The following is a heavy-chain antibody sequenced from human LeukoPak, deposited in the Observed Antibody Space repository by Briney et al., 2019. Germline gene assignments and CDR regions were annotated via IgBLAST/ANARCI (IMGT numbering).Heavy chain of an antibody. CDR3: ARHFPCRWYVYGRGFDP. Sequence: PSETLSLTCTVSGGSISSYYWSWIRQPPGKGLEWIGYIYYSGSTNYNPSLKSRVTISVDTSKNQFSLKLSSVTAADTAVYYCARHFPCRWYVYGRGFDPWGQGTLVTVSS. D-gene: IGHD5/OR15-5a*01. CDR2: IYYSGST. V-gene: IGHV4-59*01. CDR1: GGSISSYY. J-gene: IGHJ5*02.